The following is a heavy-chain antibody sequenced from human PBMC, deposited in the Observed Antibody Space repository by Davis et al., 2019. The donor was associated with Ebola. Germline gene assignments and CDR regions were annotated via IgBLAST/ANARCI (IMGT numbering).Heavy chain of an antibody. CDR3: ARDLEANIGDVGTPMF. Sequence: AASVKVSCKASGYTFANYDIHWVRQATGQGLEWMGWMNPNSDNRGYAQKFQGRVTMTGSTSISTAYMELSSLKSEDTAVYYCARDLEANIGDVGTPMFWGQGTLVSVSS. CDR2: MNPNSDNR. V-gene: IGHV1-8*01. CDR1: GYTFANYD. J-gene: IGHJ4*02. D-gene: IGHD3-10*02.